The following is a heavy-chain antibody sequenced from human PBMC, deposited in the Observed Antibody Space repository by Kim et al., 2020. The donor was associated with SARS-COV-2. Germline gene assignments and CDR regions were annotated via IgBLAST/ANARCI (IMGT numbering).Heavy chain of an antibody. CDR3: TRDPLKNPVPLSYYYYYGMDV. V-gene: IGHV4-31*03. Sequence: SETLSLTCTVSGGSISSGGYYWSWIRQHPGKGLEWIGYIYYGGSTYYNPSLKSRVTISVDTSKNQFSLKLSSVTAADTAVYYCTRDPLKNPVPLSYYYYYGMDVWGQGTTVTVSS. CDR2: IYYGGST. CDR1: GGSISSGGYY. J-gene: IGHJ6*02.